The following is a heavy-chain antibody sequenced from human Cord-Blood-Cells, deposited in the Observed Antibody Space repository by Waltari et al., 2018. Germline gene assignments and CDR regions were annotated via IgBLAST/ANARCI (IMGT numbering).Heavy chain of an antibody. V-gene: IGHV4-34*01. Sequence: QVQLQQWGAGLLKPSEPLSLTCAVDGGSFSGYYWSWIRQPPGKGLEWIGELNHSGSPNYNPSLKIRVTISVDTSKNQFSLKLSSVTAADTAVYYCARSGDSGSYDYWGQGTLVTVSS. CDR2: LNHSGSP. CDR3: ARSGDSGSYDY. CDR1: GGSFSGYY. J-gene: IGHJ4*02. D-gene: IGHD1-26*01.